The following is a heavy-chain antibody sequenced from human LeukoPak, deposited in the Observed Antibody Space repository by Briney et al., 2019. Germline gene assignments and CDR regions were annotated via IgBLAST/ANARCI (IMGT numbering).Heavy chain of an antibody. D-gene: IGHD6-13*01. Sequence: SSETLSLTCTVSGASFSSSTYYWGWIRQPPGKGLEWIGSIYYSGSTYYNPSLKSRVTMSVDTSKNQFSLKLSSVTAADTAVYYCARHAGGISATGTRPFDYWGQGTLVTVTS. CDR2: IYYSGST. CDR3: ARHAGGISATGTRPFDY. CDR1: GASFSSSTYY. V-gene: IGHV4-39*01. J-gene: IGHJ4*02.